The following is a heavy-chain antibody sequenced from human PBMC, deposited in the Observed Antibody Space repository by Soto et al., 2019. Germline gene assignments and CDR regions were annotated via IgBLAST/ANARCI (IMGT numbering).Heavy chain of an antibody. CDR3: AREGDGYNY. J-gene: IGHJ4*02. D-gene: IGHD5-12*01. CDR2: IYYTGST. CDR1: GASVSSGSFY. Sequence: SETLSLTCTVSGASVSSGSFYWSWIRQPPGKGLEWVGYIYYTGSTSYSPSLKNRVSISVDTSKNQFSLKLSSVTAADTAVYYCAREGDGYNYWGQGTLVTVPS. V-gene: IGHV4-61*01.